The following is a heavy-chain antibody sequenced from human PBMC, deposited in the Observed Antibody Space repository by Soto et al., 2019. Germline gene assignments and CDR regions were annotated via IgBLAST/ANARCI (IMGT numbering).Heavy chain of an antibody. J-gene: IGHJ6*03. V-gene: IGHV3-21*01. CDR2: ISSSSSYI. Sequence: GGSLRLSCAASGFTFSSYSMNWVRQAPGKGLEWVSSISSSSSYIYYADSVKGRFTISRDNAKNSLYLQMNSLRAEVTAVYYCARDPDEVYYMDVWGKGTTVTVSS. CDR3: ARDPDEVYYMDV. CDR1: GFTFSSYS.